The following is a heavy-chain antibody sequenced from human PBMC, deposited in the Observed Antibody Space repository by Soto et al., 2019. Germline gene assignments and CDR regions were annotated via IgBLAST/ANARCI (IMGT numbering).Heavy chain of an antibody. V-gene: IGHV3-21*01. D-gene: IGHD3-10*01. CDR1: GFTFSSYS. J-gene: IGHJ6*03. CDR3: ARVFRSRLRDASGPYYYYMDV. CDR2: ISSSSSYI. Sequence: GGSLRLSCAASGFTFSSYSMNWVRQAPGKGLEWVSSISSSSSYIYYADSVKGRFTISRDNAKNSLYLQMNSLRAEDTAVYYCARVFRSRLRDASGPYYYYMDVWGKGTTVTVSS.